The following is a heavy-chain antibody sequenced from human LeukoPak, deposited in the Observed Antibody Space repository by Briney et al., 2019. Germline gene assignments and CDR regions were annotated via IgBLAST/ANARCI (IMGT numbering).Heavy chain of an antibody. CDR1: GGSISSVSYY. D-gene: IGHD6-25*01. CDR3: ARAGSGILFTAFDI. J-gene: IGHJ3*02. CDR2: IYTSGST. V-gene: IGHV4-61*02. Sequence: SETLSLTCTVSGGSISSVSYYWSWIRQPAGKGLEWIGRIYTSGSTNYNPSLKSRVTISVDTSKNQFSLKLSSVTAADTAVYYCARAGSGILFTAFDIWGQGTMVTVSS.